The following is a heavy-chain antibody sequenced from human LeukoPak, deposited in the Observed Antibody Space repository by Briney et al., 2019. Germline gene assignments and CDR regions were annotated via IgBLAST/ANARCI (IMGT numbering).Heavy chain of an antibody. CDR2: ISSSSSYI. CDR3: VTTWGAHYWYFDL. D-gene: IGHD1-26*01. J-gene: IGHJ2*01. Sequence: GGSLRLSCAASGFTFSSYWMSWVRQAPGKGLEWVSSISSSSSYIYYADSVKGRFTISRDNAKNSLYLQMNSLRAEDTAVYYCVTTWGAHYWYFDLWGRGALVTVSS. CDR1: GFTFSSYW. V-gene: IGHV3-21*01.